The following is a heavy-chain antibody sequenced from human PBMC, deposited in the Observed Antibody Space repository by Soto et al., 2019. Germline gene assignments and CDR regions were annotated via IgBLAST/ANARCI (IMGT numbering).Heavy chain of an antibody. CDR2: MNPNSGNT. CDR1: GYTFTSYD. V-gene: IGHV1-8*01. J-gene: IGHJ4*02. D-gene: IGHD6-13*01. CDR3: ARGGKYSSSWLYYFDY. Sequence: ASVKVSCKASGYTFTSYDINWVRQATGQGLEWMGWMNPNSGNTGYAQKFQGRVTMTRNTSISTAYMELSSLRSGDTAVYYCARGGKYSSSWLYYFDYWGQGTLVTVSS.